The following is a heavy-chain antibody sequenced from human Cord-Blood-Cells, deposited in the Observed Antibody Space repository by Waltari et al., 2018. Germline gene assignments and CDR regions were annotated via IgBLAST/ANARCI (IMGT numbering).Heavy chain of an antibody. CDR3: APEVINCNDGAFDI. Sequence: EVQLAESGGGLVQPGGALRLPCADSGFTFSSYSMTWVRRAPGRGLEGVSYLSLSRITIYSAVSVKCRLTISSDNPQTSLCLQRNSLRDEYTSVYDCAPEVINCNDGAFDIWCHGIMVTVSS. CDR2: LSLSRITI. CDR1: GFTFSSYS. V-gene: IGHV3-48*02. J-gene: IGHJ3*02. D-gene: IGHD1-1*01.